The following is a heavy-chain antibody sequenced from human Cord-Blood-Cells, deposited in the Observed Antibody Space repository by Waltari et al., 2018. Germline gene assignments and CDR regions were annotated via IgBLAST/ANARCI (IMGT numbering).Heavy chain of an antibody. D-gene: IGHD6-13*01. J-gene: IGHJ4*02. CDR2: IYSGGST. CDR3: ARLDSSSWSHFDY. Sequence: EVQLVESGGGLIQPGGSLRLSCAASGFTVSSNYMSWVRQAPGKGREWVSVIYSGGSTYYADSVKGRFTISRDNSKNTLYLQMNSLRAEDTAVYYCARLDSSSWSHFDYWGQGTLVTVSS. CDR1: GFTVSSNY. V-gene: IGHV3-53*01.